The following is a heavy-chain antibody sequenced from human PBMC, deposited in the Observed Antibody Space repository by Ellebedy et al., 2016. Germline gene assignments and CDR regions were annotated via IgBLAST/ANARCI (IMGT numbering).Heavy chain of an antibody. V-gene: IGHV1-3*01. CDR3: ARDSALWFGESPPFDI. D-gene: IGHD3-10*01. Sequence: ASVKVSXKASGYTFSNYYMHWVRQAPGQRLEWMGWINAGNGNTKYSQKFQGRVTITRDTSASTAYMELSSLKSEDTAVYYCARDSALWFGESPPFDIWGQGTMVTVSS. CDR1: GYTFSNYY. J-gene: IGHJ3*02. CDR2: INAGNGNT.